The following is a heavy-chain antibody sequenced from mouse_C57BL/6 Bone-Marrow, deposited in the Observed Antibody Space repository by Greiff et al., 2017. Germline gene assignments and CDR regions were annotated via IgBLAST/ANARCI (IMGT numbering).Heavy chain of an antibody. CDR2: ISSGGSYT. V-gene: IGHV5-6*01. D-gene: IGHD1-1*01. J-gene: IGHJ3*01. CDR1: GFTFSSYG. Sequence: EVHLVESGGDLVKPGGSLKLSCAASGFTFSSYGMSWVRQTPDKRLEWVATISSGGSYTYYPDSVKGRFTISRDNAKNTLYLQMSSLKSEDTAKYCCARQDRTGVAGNWGQGTLVTVSA. CDR3: ARQDRTGVAGN.